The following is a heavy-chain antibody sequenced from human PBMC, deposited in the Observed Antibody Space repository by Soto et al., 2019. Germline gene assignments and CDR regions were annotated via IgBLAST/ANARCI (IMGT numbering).Heavy chain of an antibody. J-gene: IGHJ4*02. Sequence: GGSLRLSCAASGFTFTNYAMSWVRQAPGKGLEWVSTISGRSGSTYYADSVKGRFTISRDNSENTLYLQMSSLTAEDTAVYYCAKGEAYRAVTQGGVGYWGQGTLVTVSS. D-gene: IGHD4-17*01. CDR2: ISGRSGST. CDR1: GFTFTNYA. CDR3: AKGEAYRAVTQGGVGY. V-gene: IGHV3-23*01.